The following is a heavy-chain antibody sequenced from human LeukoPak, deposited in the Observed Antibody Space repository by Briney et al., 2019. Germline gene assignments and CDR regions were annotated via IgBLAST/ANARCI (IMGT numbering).Heavy chain of an antibody. CDR1: GLTFSSYP. J-gene: IGHJ4*02. Sequence: GSLRLSCAASGLTFSSYPMNWVRQTPGKGLEGVANIKQDGSEKYYVDSVKGRFTISRDNAKNSLYLQMNSLRDEDTAVYYCAKDHYGSGSYGSHFDYWGQGTLVTVSS. CDR2: IKQDGSEK. D-gene: IGHD3-10*01. V-gene: IGHV3-7*01. CDR3: AKDHYGSGSYGSHFDY.